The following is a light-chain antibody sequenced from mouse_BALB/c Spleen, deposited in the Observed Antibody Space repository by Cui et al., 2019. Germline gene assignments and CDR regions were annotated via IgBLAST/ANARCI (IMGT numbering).Light chain of an antibody. CDR3: QHFWGTPYT. J-gene: IGKJ2*01. Sequence: DIKMNQSPASLSVSVGETVTITCRASENIYSNLAWYQQKQGKSPQLLVYAATNLADGVPSRFSGSGSGTQYSLKINSLQSEDFGSYYCQHFWGTPYTFGGGTKLEIK. CDR1: ENIYSN. V-gene: IGKV12-46*01. CDR2: AAT.